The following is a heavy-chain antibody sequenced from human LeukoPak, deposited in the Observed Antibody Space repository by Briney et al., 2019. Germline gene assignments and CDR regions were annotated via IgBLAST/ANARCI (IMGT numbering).Heavy chain of an antibody. D-gene: IGHD3-10*01. V-gene: IGHV3-66*01. J-gene: IGHJ4*02. Sequence: GGSLRLSCAGSGFNVSKNYMSWVRQAPGKGLEWVSVVYSGGSTYYADSVKDRFIISGDTVTNSLYLQMNSLRAEDTAIYFCARDGSYHHGSIYAQSDYWGQGTPVTVSS. CDR1: GFNVSKNY. CDR2: VYSGGST. CDR3: ARDGSYHHGSIYAQSDY.